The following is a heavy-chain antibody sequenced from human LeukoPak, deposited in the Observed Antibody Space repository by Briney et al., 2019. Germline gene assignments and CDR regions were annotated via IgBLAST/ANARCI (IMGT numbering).Heavy chain of an antibody. CDR1: GYTFTSYG. CDR2: ISAYSGNT. J-gene: IGHJ4*02. V-gene: IGHV1-18*01. CDR3: ARKHSSGWYEGIDY. Sequence: ASVKVSCKASGYTFTSYGISWVRQAPGQGLEWMGWISAYSGNTNYAQKLQGRVTMTTDTSTSTAYMELRSLRSDDTAVYYCARKHSSGWYEGIDYWGQGTLVTVSS. D-gene: IGHD6-19*01.